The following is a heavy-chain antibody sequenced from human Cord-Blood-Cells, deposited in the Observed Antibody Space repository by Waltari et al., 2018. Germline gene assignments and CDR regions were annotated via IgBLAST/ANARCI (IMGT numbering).Heavy chain of an antibody. J-gene: IGHJ5*02. CDR2: IYYSGTT. Sequence: QVQLQESGPGLVKPSQTLSLTCTVSGGSISSGGYYWSWIRQHPGKGLEWIGYIYYSGTTHDNPALKSRVTISVDTSKNQFSLKLSSVTDADTAVYYCARDGGGDYSWGGLMGNWFDPWGQGTLVTVSS. D-gene: IGHD3-16*01. V-gene: IGHV4-31*03. CDR3: ARDGGGDYSWGGLMGNWFDP. CDR1: GGSISSGGYY.